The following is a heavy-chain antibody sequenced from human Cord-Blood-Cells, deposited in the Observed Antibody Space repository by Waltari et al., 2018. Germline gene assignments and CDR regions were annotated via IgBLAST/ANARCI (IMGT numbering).Heavy chain of an antibody. D-gene: IGHD7-27*01. J-gene: IGHJ3*02. V-gene: IGHV3-23*01. Sequence: EVQLLESGGGLVQPGGSLRLSCAASGFTFSSYAMSWVRQAPGKGLVWVSAISGSGGSTYYADSVKGRFTISRDNSKNTLYLQMNSLRAEDTAVYYCARDQLGLRPFDIWGQGTMVTVSS. CDR3: ARDQLGLRPFDI. CDR2: ISGSGGST. CDR1: GFTFSSYA.